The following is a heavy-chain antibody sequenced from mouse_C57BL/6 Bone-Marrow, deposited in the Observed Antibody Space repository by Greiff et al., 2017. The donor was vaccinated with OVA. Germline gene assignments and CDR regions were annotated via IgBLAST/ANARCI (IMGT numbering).Heavy chain of an antibody. CDR1: GYAFSSYW. CDR3: ARSPFTTVAPLDFDV. CDR2: IYPGDGDT. Sequence: VQLVESGAELVKPGASVKISCKASGYAFSSYWMNWVKQRPGKGLEWIGQIYPGDGDTNYNGKFKGKATLTADKSSSTAYMQLSSLTSEDSAVYFCARSPFTTVAPLDFDVWGTGTTVTVSS. J-gene: IGHJ1*03. V-gene: IGHV1-80*01. D-gene: IGHD1-1*01.